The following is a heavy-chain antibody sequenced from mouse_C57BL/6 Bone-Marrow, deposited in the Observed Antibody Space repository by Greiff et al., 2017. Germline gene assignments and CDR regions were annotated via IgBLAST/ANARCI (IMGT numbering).Heavy chain of an antibody. V-gene: IGHV14-4*01. CDR3: TRIAY. J-gene: IGHJ3*01. CDR1: GFNIKDDY. CDR2: IDPENGDT. Sequence: EVKLQESGAGLVRPGASVKLSCTASGFNIKDDYMHWVKQRPEQGLEWIGWIDPENGDTEYASKFQGKATITVDTSSNTAYLQLSSLTSEDTAVYYCTRIAYWGQGTLVTVSA.